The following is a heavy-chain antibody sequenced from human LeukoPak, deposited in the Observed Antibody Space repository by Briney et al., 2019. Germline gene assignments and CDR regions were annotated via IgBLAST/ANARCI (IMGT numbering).Heavy chain of an antibody. CDR2: INPNSGGT. J-gene: IGHJ3*02. D-gene: IGHD6-13*01. Sequence: ASVKVSCKASGYTFTGYYMHWVRQAPGQGLEWMGWINPNSGGTNYAQKFQGRVTMTRDTSISTAYMELSRLRSDDTAVYYCARLQQLDDAFDIWGQGTMVTVSS. V-gene: IGHV1-2*02. CDR1: GYTFTGYY. CDR3: ARLQQLDDAFDI.